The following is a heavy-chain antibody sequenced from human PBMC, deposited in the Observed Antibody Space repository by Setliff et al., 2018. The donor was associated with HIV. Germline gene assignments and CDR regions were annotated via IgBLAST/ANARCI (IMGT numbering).Heavy chain of an antibody. V-gene: IGHV4-59*08. CDR3: ARQGNSRGYRYGYYYYMDV. Sequence: SETLSLTCTVSGGSISSYYWSWIREPPGKGLEWMGYIYDSGSTNYNPSLKSRVTITVDTSKNQTSLKLSSVTAADTAVYYCARQGNSRGYRYGYYYYMDVWGEGTTVTVSS. CDR2: IYDSGST. J-gene: IGHJ6*03. D-gene: IGHD5-18*01. CDR1: GGSISSYY.